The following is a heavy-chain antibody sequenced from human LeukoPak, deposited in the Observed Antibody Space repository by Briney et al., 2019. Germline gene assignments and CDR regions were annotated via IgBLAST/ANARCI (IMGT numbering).Heavy chain of an antibody. CDR3: AKGDFGVATGFDY. D-gene: IGHD3-3*01. V-gene: IGHV3-30*18. J-gene: IGHJ4*02. Sequence: GGSLRLSCAASGFTFSSYGMHWVRQAPGKGLEWVAVISYDGSNKYYADSVKGRFTISRDNSKNTLYLQMNSLRAEDTAVYYCAKGDFGVATGFDYWGQGTLVTVSS. CDR1: GFTFSSYG. CDR2: ISYDGSNK.